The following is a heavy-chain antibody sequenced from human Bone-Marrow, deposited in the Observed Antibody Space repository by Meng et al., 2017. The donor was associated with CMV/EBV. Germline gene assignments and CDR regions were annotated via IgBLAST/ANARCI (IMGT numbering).Heavy chain of an antibody. CDR1: GYTFNNYG. V-gene: IGHV1-18*01. CDR3: ARDSRAYCRTTSCSPYYFDH. CDR2: ISTDSGNT. J-gene: IGHJ4*02. D-gene: IGHD2-2*01. Sequence: ASVKVSCKASGYTFNNYGVTWVRQAPGQGLEWMAWISTDSGNTNYAPRFQGRVTLTTDTSTTTAYMELRSLRSDDTAVYYCARDSRAYCRTTSCSPYYFDHWGQGTLVTVSS.